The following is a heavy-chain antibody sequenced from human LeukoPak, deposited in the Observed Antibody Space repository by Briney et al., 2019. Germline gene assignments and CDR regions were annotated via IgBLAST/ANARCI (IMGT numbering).Heavy chain of an antibody. J-gene: IGHJ6*03. Sequence: PGGSLRLSCAASRFTFSTYWMSWVRQAPGKGLEWVANIKQDGREKYYVDSVKGRFTISRDNAKNSLYLQMNSLGPEDTAVYYCARDPYSGNYGNYYYYYMDVWGKGTTVTISS. CDR2: IKQDGREK. V-gene: IGHV3-7*01. CDR1: RFTFSTYW. D-gene: IGHD1-26*01. CDR3: ARDPYSGNYGNYYYYYMDV.